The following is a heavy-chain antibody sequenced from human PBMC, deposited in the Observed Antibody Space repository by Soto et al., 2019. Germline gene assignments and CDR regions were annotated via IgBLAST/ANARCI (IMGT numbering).Heavy chain of an antibody. D-gene: IGHD3-22*01. J-gene: IGHJ6*02. V-gene: IGHV1-69*12. CDR3: AGDRTMLGVAMVPESGMDV. CDR1: GGTFSSYA. Sequence: QVQLVQSGAEVKKPGSSVKVSCKASGGTFSSYAISWVRQAPGQGLEWMGGIIPIFGTANYAQKFQGRVTITADESTSTASMELSRLRSEDTAVYYCAGDRTMLGVAMVPESGMDVWGQGTTVTVSS. CDR2: IIPIFGTA.